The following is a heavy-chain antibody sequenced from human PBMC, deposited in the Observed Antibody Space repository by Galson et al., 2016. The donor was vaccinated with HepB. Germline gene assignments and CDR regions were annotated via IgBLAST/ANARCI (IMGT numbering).Heavy chain of an antibody. CDR1: GASVSSGGYH. CDR3: ATRISPRPFDS. CDR2: IFTYGST. J-gene: IGHJ3*02. D-gene: IGHD6-6*01. Sequence: TLSLTCSVSGASVSSGGYHWTWIRQSAGKGLEWVGRIFTYGSTNYNPSLRSRATVSLDTSKNQFSLRLDSMTAADSGIYYCATRISPRPFDSWGRGTMVTVSS. V-gene: IGHV4-61*02.